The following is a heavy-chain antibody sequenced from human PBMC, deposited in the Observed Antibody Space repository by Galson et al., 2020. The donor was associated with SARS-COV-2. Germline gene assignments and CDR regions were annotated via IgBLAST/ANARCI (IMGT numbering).Heavy chain of an antibody. CDR3: SRGGSTVSTSGGGR. D-gene: IGHD3-10*01. Sequence: SQTLSLTCTVSGGSMNNYYWSWIRQPPGKGLEWIGSIYYSGHTNYNPSVKSRVTISVDTSKSQFSLRLNSVTAADTAVYYCSRGGSTVSTSGGGRWGQGTLVGVSS. CDR2: IYYSGHT. V-gene: IGHV4-59*01. J-gene: IGHJ4*02. CDR1: GGSMNNYY.